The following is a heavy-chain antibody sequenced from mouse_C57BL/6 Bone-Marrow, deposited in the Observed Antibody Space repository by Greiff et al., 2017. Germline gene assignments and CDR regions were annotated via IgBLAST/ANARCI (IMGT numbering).Heavy chain of an antibody. CDR3: AVDDGNFHY. V-gene: IGHV1-74*01. D-gene: IGHD2-1*01. CDR2: IYPSDSDT. CDR1: GYTFTSYW. Sequence: QVQLQQPGAELVKPGASVKVSCKASGYTFTSYWMHWVQQRPGQGLEWIGRIYPSDSDTNYNQKFKGKATLAVDKSSSTAYMQLSSPTSEDSAVYACAVDDGNFHYWGRGPTLTVSA. J-gene: IGHJ2*01.